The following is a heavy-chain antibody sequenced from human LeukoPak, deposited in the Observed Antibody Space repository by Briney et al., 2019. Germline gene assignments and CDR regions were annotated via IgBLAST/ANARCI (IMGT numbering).Heavy chain of an antibody. V-gene: IGHV3-30*02. CDR3: AKFAGYGSGSYPSQVYYYYGRDV. Sequence: PGGSLRLSCAASGFTFSSYVMHWVRQAPGKGLEWVAFIRYDGSNKYYADSVKGLFTISRDNSKNTLYLQMNSLRAEDTAVYYCAKFAGYGSGSYPSQVYYYYGRDVWGQGTTVTVSS. CDR1: GFTFSSYV. D-gene: IGHD3-10*01. J-gene: IGHJ6*02. CDR2: IRYDGSNK.